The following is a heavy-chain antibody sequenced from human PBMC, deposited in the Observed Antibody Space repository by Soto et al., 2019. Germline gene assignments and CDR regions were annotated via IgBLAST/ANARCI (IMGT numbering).Heavy chain of an antibody. CDR1: GGTFSSYA. Sequence: SVKVSCKASGGTFSSYAISWVRQAPGQGLEWMGGIVPSFGTANYAQKFKGRVTITADESKSTAYMELSSLRSEDTAVYYCARHAAARPTGGFVYGGQGTLVTVS. CDR3: ARHAAARPTGGFVY. J-gene: IGHJ4*02. CDR2: IVPSFGTA. D-gene: IGHD6-6*01. V-gene: IGHV1-69*13.